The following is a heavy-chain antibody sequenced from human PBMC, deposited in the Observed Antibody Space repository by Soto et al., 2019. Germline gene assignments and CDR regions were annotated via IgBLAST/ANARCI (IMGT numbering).Heavy chain of an antibody. CDR2: ISSTTNYI. CDR3: ARGSEDLTSNFDY. Sequence: GGSLRLSCAASGFTFTRYSMNWVRQAPGKGLEWVSSISSTTNYIYYGDSMKGRFTISRDNAKNSLYLEMNSLRAEDTAVYYCARGSEDLTSNFDYWGQGALVTVSS. CDR1: GFTFTRYS. J-gene: IGHJ4*02. V-gene: IGHV3-21*06.